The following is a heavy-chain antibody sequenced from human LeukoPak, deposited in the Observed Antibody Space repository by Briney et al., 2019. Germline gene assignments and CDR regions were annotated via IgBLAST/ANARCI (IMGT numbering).Heavy chain of an antibody. V-gene: IGHV5-51*01. CDR2: IYPGDSDT. Sequence: GESLKISCKGSGYTFNSYWIAWVRQMPGKGLEWMGIIYPGDSDTRYSPSFQGQVTISADKSISTAYLQWSSLKASDTAMYYCARIHVDIVAPGAFDIWGQGTMVTVSS. CDR3: ARIHVDIVAPGAFDI. CDR1: GYTFNSYW. J-gene: IGHJ3*02. D-gene: IGHD5-12*01.